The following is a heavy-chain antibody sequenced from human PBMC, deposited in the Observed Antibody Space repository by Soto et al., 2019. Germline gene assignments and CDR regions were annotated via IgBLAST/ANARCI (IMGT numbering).Heavy chain of an antibody. Sequence: PSETLSRTCTDSGGSISSYYWSWIRQPPGQGLEWIGYIYYSGSTNYNPSLKSRVTISVDTSKNQFSLKLSSVTAADTAVYYCARDTYYYDSSGYVSYYYGMDVWGQGTTVTVSS. J-gene: IGHJ6*02. D-gene: IGHD3-22*01. CDR2: IYYSGST. CDR3: ARDTYYYDSSGYVSYYYGMDV. V-gene: IGHV4-59*01. CDR1: GGSISSYY.